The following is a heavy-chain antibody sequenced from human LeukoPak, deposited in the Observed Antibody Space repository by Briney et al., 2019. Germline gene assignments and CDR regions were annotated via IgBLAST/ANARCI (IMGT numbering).Heavy chain of an antibody. CDR1: GFTFSTSA. Sequence: PGGSLRLSCVVSGFTFSTSAMSWVRKAPGKGLEWVSGISESGGSTYYADSVKGRFTSSRDNSKNTLYLQLSSLRVEDTAVYYCIKDRIGTWSFDHWGQGTLLTVSS. D-gene: IGHD1-26*01. CDR2: ISESGGST. CDR3: IKDRIGTWSFDH. V-gene: IGHV3-23*01. J-gene: IGHJ4*02.